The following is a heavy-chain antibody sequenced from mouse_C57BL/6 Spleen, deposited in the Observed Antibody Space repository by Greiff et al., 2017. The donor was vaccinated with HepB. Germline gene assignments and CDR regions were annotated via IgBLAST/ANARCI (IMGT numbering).Heavy chain of an antibody. CDR2: ISYDGSN. J-gene: IGHJ2*01. D-gene: IGHD4-1*01. Sequence: VQLKESGPGLVKPSQSLSLTCSVTGYSITSGYYWNWIRQFPGNKLEWMGYISYDGSNNYNPSLKNRISITRDTSKNQFFLKLNSVTTEDTATYYCARERTSGYYFDYWGQGTTLTVSS. CDR1: GYSITSGYY. CDR3: ARERTSGYYFDY. V-gene: IGHV3-6*01.